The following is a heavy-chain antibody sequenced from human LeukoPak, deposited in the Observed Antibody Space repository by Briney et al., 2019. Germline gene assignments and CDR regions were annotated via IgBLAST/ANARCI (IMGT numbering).Heavy chain of an antibody. CDR1: SGSISSYY. Sequence: SETLSLTCTVPSGSISSYYWSWIRQPPGKGLEWIGYIYYSGSTNYNPSLKSRVTISVDTSKNQFSLKLSSVTAADTAVYYCAGGWFTNYFDYWGQGTLVTVSS. J-gene: IGHJ4*02. CDR2: IYYSGST. V-gene: IGHV4-59*01. CDR3: AGGWFTNYFDY. D-gene: IGHD2-15*01.